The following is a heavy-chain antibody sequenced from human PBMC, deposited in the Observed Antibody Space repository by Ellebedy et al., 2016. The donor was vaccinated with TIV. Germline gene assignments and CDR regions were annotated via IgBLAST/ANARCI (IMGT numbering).Heavy chain of an antibody. CDR3: AKGQKITGWTHLDY. D-gene: IGHD1-20*01. Sequence: GGSLRLXCAASGFTFSSYAMSWVRQAPGKGLEWVSAISGSGGSTYYADSVKGRFTISRDNSKNTLYLQMNSLRAEDTAVYYCAKGQKITGWTHLDYWGQGTLVTVSS. CDR1: GFTFSSYA. J-gene: IGHJ4*02. V-gene: IGHV3-23*01. CDR2: ISGSGGST.